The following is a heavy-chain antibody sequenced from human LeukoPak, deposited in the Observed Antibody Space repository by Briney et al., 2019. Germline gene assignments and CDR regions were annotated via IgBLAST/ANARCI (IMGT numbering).Heavy chain of an antibody. D-gene: IGHD6-13*01. Sequence: ASVKVSFKAPGYTFTSYGISWVRQAPGQGLEWMGWISAYNGNTNYAQKLQGRVTMTTDTSTSTAYMELRSLRSDDTAVYYCVSTPGYSSSWYTYFQHWGQGTLVTVSS. CDR3: VSTPGYSSSWYTYFQH. J-gene: IGHJ1*01. V-gene: IGHV1-18*01. CDR2: ISAYNGNT. CDR1: GYTFTSYG.